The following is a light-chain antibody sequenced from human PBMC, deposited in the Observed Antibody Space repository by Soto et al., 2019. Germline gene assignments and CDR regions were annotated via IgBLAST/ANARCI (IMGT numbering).Light chain of an antibody. J-gene: IGKJ4*01. CDR1: QSVSSY. CDR2: DAS. V-gene: IGKV3-11*01. CDR3: QKHSNWPLT. Sequence: EIVLTQSPATLSLSPGERATLSCRASQSVSSYLAWYQQKPGQAPRLLIYDASNRATGIPARFSGSRSATDFTRTISGLEPEDFAVYYCQKHSNWPLTLRGGPKVDTK.